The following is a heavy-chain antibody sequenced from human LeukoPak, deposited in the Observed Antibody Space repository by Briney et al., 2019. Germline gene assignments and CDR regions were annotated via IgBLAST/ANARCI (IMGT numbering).Heavy chain of an antibody. V-gene: IGHV4-34*01. J-gene: IGHJ4*02. CDR2: INHSGST. CDR1: GGSFSGYY. Sequence: SKALSLTCAVYGGSFSGYYWSWIRQPPGKGLEWIGEINHSGSTNYNPSLKSRVTISVDTSKNQFSLKLSSVNAADTAVYYCGRVAPNWAEHYWGQGNLVNAS. D-gene: IGHD1-1*01. CDR3: GRVAPNWAEHY.